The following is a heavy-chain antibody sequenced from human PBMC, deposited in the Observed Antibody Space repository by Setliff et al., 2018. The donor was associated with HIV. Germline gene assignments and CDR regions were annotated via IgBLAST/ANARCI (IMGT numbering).Heavy chain of an antibody. CDR1: GFTFRSYW. D-gene: IGHD3-16*01. J-gene: IGHJ4*02. Sequence: GGSLRLSCAASGFTFRSYWMYWVRQPPGKGLVWVSRINIDGGSTNYADSVKGRFTISRDNAKNTLYLQMNGLSAEDTAVYYCARARFRGGVGTGLAEYLGQGTVVTVSS. CDR2: INIDGGST. CDR3: ARARFRGGVGTGLAEY. V-gene: IGHV3-74*01.